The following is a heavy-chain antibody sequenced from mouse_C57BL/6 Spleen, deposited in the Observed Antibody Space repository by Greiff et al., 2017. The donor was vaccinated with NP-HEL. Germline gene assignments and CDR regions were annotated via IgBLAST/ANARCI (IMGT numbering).Heavy chain of an antibody. D-gene: IGHD2-5*01. V-gene: IGHV5-4*01. J-gene: IGHJ2*01. Sequence: EVQGVESGGGLVKPGGSLKLSCAASGFTFSSYAMSWVRQTPEKRLEWVATISDGGSYTYYPDNVKGRFTISRDNAKNNLYLQMSHLKSEDTAMYYCAREEGSNYYFDYWGQGTTLTVSS. CDR2: ISDGGSYT. CDR1: GFTFSSYA. CDR3: AREEGSNYYFDY.